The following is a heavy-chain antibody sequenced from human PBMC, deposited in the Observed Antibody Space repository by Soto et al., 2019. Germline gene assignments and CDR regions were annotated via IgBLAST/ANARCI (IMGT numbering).Heavy chain of an antibody. CDR1: GYTFSDYD. V-gene: IGHV1-2*02. J-gene: IGHJ4*02. Sequence: QVQLVQSGAEVRKPGASVKVSCKASGYTFSDYDIHWVRQAPGQGLEWMGWITPNSGGTKYAPKFQGGVTMTRDTSITTAYMELSRLRSGDTAVYYCASDPATAKPEGVDFWGQGTLDTVDS. CDR3: ASDPATAKPEGVDF. D-gene: IGHD1-1*01. CDR2: ITPNSGGT.